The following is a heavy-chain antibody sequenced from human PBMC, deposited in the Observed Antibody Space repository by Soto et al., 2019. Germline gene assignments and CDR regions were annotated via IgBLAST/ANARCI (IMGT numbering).Heavy chain of an antibody. Sequence: QRQLQESGPGLVKPSETLSLTFTVSGGSISSSSYYWGWIRQHPGKGLEWIGSSYYSGSTYYNPSLKSRVNIAVATSKTQFSLKLSSGAAADTAAYYCARNDGDCSGGSCCSRDDYFDCWGQGTLVTVSS. J-gene: IGHJ4*02. CDR3: ARNDGDCSGGSCCSRDDYFDC. D-gene: IGHD2-15*01. CDR1: GGSISSSSYY. CDR2: SYYSGST. V-gene: IGHV4-39*01.